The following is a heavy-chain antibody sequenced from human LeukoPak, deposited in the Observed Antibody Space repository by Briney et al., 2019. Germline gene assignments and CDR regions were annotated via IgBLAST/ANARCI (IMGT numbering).Heavy chain of an antibody. Sequence: GGSLRLSCAASGITFGSYVMSWVRQGPGKGLEWVSGISVSGAGTYYADSVKGRFTISRDNSKNTLYLQMNSLRAEDTAVYYCAKGELLLSASDFWGQGTLVTVSS. CDR3: AKGELLLSASDF. D-gene: IGHD2-15*01. V-gene: IGHV3-23*01. CDR2: ISVSGAGT. J-gene: IGHJ4*02. CDR1: GITFGSYV.